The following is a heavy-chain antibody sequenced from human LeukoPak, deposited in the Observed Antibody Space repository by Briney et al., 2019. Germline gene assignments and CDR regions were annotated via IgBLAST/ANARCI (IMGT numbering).Heavy chain of an antibody. Sequence: SETLSLTCAVYGGSFSGYYWSSIRQPPGKGLEWIGEINHSGSTNYNPSLKSRVAISVDRSKNHLSLKLTSVTAADTAVYYCARPRALSGYSSGYDAFGIWGQGTMVTVSS. CDR2: INHSGST. J-gene: IGHJ3*02. V-gene: IGHV4-34*01. D-gene: IGHD6-19*01. CDR3: ARPRALSGYSSGYDAFGI. CDR1: GGSFSGYY.